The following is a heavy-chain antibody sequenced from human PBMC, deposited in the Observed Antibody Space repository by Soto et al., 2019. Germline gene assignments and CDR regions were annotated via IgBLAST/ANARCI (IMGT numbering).Heavy chain of an antibody. Sequence: GGSLRLSCAASGFTFSSYGMHWVRQVPGKGLEWVAVIWYDGSTKYYADSVKGRFTISRDNSKNTLYMQMNSLRAEDTAVYYCARDFESRFDPWGQGTLVTVSS. CDR3: ARDFESRFDP. J-gene: IGHJ5*02. CDR1: GFTFSSYG. CDR2: IWYDGSTK. V-gene: IGHV3-33*01.